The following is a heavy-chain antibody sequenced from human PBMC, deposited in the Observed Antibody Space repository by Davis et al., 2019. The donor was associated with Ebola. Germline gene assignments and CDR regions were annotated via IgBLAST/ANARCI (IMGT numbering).Heavy chain of an antibody. J-gene: IGHJ4*02. D-gene: IGHD2-8*02. V-gene: IGHV1-8*01. CDR1: GYTFTTYD. CDR2: MNPNSGNT. Sequence: ASVKVSCKASGYTFTTYDINWVRQATGQGPEWMGWMNPNSGNTGYAQKFQGRVTMTRNTSISTAYMELSSLRSEDTAVYYCASRVEEYCTGGVCYTDYWGQGTLVTVSS. CDR3: ASRVEEYCTGGVCYTDY.